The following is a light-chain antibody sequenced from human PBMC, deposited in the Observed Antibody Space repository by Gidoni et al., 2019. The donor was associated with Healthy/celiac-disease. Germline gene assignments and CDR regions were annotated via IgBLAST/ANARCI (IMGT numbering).Light chain of an antibody. CDR3: QQSYSTPLT. CDR1: QSICSY. CDR2: AAS. Sequence: DIQMTQSPSSLSASVGDRVTITCRASQSICSYLNWYQQKPGNAPKLLIYAASSLQSGVPSRFSGSGSGTDFTLTINSLQPEDFAAYYCQQSYSTPLTFGGGTRVEIK. V-gene: IGKV1-39*01. J-gene: IGKJ4*01.